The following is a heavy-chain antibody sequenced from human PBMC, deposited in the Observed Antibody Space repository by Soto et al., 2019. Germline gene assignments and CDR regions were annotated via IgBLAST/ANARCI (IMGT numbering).Heavy chain of an antibody. CDR3: ATVEWYYYGSGSYSRFDP. V-gene: IGHV1-24*01. CDR1: GYTLTELS. CDR2: FDPEDGET. J-gene: IGHJ5*02. Sequence: ASVKVSCKVSGYTLTELSMHWARQAPGKGLEWMGGFDPEDGETIYAQKFQGRVTMTEDTSTDTAYMELSSLRSEDTAVYYCATVEWYYYGSGSYSRFDPWGQGTLVTAPQ. D-gene: IGHD3-10*01.